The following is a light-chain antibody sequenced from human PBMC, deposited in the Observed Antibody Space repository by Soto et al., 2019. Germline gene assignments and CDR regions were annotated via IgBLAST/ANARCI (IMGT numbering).Light chain of an antibody. J-gene: IGLJ3*02. CDR2: DDN. CDR1: SSNIGRNT. Sequence: QSVLTQPPSASGTPGQRVTISCSGSSSNIGRNTVNWYQQLPGTAPKLLIYDDNQRRSGVPVRFSGSKSGTSASLAISGLQSEDEADYYCAAWDDSLNGPWVFGGGTKLTVL. V-gene: IGLV1-44*01. CDR3: AAWDDSLNGPWV.